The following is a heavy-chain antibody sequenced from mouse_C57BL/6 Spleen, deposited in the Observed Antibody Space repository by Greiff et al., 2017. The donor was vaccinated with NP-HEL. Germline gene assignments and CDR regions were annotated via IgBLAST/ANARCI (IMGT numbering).Heavy chain of an antibody. CDR1: GYTFTDYE. D-gene: IGHD4-1*01. J-gene: IGHJ2*01. V-gene: IGHV1-15*01. CDR2: IDPETGGT. CDR3: TRLGANWDRDY. Sequence: VQLQQSGAELVRPGASVTLSCKASGYTFTDYEMHWVKQTPVHGLEWIGAIDPETGGTAYNQKFKGKAILTADKSSSTAYMELRSLTSEDSAVYYCTRLGANWDRDYWGQGTTLTVSS.